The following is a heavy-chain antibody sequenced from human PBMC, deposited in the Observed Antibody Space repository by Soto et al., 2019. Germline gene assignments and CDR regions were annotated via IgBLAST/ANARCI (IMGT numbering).Heavy chain of an antibody. J-gene: IGHJ6*03. D-gene: IGHD4-17*01. CDR1: GGSISSSSYY. Sequence: SETLSLTCTVSGGSISSSSYYWGWIRQPPGKGLEWIGSIYYSGSTYYNPSLKSRVTISVDTSKNQFSLKLSSVTAADTAVYYCASSATDYGDYDYYYYMDVWGKGTTVTVSS. CDR3: ASSATDYGDYDYYYYMDV. CDR2: IYYSGST. V-gene: IGHV4-39*01.